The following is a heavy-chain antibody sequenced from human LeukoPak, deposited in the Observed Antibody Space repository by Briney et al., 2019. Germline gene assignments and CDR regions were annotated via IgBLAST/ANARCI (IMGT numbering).Heavy chain of an antibody. CDR2: ISAYNGNT. Sequence: ASVKFSFQASGYTFTSYGISWVRPAPGQGIEWMGWISAYNGNTNYAQKLQGRVTMTTDTSTSTAYMELRSLRSDDTAVYYCARDYYGSGSYGDYWGQGTLVTVSS. CDR1: GYTFTSYG. V-gene: IGHV1-18*01. D-gene: IGHD3-10*01. J-gene: IGHJ4*02. CDR3: ARDYYGSGSYGDY.